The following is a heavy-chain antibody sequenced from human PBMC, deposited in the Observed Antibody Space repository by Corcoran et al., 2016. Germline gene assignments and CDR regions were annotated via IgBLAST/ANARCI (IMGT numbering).Heavy chain of an antibody. CDR3: AGRGHDYGVDY. D-gene: IGHD4-17*01. CDR2: TYYRSKWYS. J-gene: IGHJ4*02. CDR1: GDSVSGNNFV. Sequence: QVQLQQSGPGLVKPSQTLSLTCAISGDSVSGNNFVWNWIRQSPSRGLEWLGRTYYRSKWYSDYAVSMKSRVTISTDTYKNQFYLQLNSVTPEDTAVYYCAGRGHDYGVDYWGQGTLVTVSS. V-gene: IGHV6-1*01.